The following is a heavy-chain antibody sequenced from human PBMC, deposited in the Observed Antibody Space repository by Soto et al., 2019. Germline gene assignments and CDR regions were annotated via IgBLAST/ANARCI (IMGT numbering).Heavy chain of an antibody. V-gene: IGHV4-30-4*01. J-gene: IGHJ4*02. CDR1: GGSISSGDYY. CDR3: ARAFPSGRGGVAEV. CDR2: IYYSGST. D-gene: IGHD5-12*01. Sequence: QVQLQESGPGLVKPSQTLSLTCTVSGGSISSGDYYWSWIRQPPGKGLEWIGYIYYSGSTYYNPSRKSRVTIPVDTSKNQFSLKLSSVTAADTAVYYCARAFPSGRGGVAEVWGQGTLVTVSS.